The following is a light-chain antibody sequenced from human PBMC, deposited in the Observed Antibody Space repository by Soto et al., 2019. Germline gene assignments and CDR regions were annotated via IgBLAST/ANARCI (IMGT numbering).Light chain of an antibody. CDR1: QSISSW. J-gene: IGKJ1*01. Sequence: EIQMTQSPSTLPASVGCRATITCRASQSISSWLAWYQHKPGKAPKLLIYDASNLDSGVPSRFSGSGSGTEFSLTISNLQPDDCATYYCQQYENYWTFGQGTKVDIK. CDR3: QQYENYWT. CDR2: DAS. V-gene: IGKV1-5*01.